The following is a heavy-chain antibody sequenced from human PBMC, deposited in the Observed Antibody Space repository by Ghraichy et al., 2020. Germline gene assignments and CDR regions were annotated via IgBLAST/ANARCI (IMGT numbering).Heavy chain of an antibody. CDR1: GGSISSYY. J-gene: IGHJ4*02. CDR2: IYYSGST. CDR3: ARRDSSGYFVFDY. Sequence: SETLSLTCTVSGGSISSYYWSWIRQPPGKGLEWIGYIYYSGSTNYNPSLKSRVTISVDTSKNQFSLKLSSVTAADTAVYYCARRDSSGYFVFDYWGQGTLVTVSS. D-gene: IGHD3-22*01. V-gene: IGHV4-59*01.